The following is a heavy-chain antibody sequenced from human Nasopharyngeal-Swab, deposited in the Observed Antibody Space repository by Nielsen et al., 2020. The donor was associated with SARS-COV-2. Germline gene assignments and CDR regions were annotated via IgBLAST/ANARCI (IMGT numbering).Heavy chain of an antibody. J-gene: IGHJ4*02. Sequence: GESLKISCAASGFTVSSNYMSWVRQAPGKGLEWVSVIYSGGSTYYADSVKGRFTISRNNSKNTLYLQMNSLRAEDTAVYYCARGRGYDSSGSDYWGQGTLVTVSS. CDR1: GFTVSSNY. CDR2: IYSGGST. CDR3: ARGRGYDSSGSDY. D-gene: IGHD3-22*01. V-gene: IGHV3-53*04.